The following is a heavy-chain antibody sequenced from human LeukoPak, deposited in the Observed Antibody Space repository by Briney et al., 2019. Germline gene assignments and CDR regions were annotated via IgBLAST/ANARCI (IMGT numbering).Heavy chain of an antibody. CDR2: IIPIFGTA. J-gene: IGHJ6*03. Sequence: ASVKVSCKASGGTFSSYAISWVRQAPGQGLEWMGRIIPIFGTASYAQKFQGRVTITTDESTSTAYMELSSLRSEDTAVYYCARESGSLMVVTPQYYYYMDVWGKGTTVTVSS. V-gene: IGHV1-69*05. D-gene: IGHD2-8*01. CDR3: ARESGSLMVVTPQYYYYMDV. CDR1: GGTFSSYA.